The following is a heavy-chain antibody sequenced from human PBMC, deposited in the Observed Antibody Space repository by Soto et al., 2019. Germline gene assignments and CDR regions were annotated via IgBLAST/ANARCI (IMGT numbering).Heavy chain of an antibody. CDR3: AKDDSMITFGGVIVGAFDI. V-gene: IGHV3-9*01. D-gene: IGHD3-16*02. CDR2: ISWNSGSI. Sequence: GGSLRLSCAASGFTFDDYAMHWVRQAPGKGLEWVSGISWNSGSIGYADSVKGRFTISRDNAKNSLYLQMNSLRAEDTALYYCAKDDSMITFGGVIVGAFDIWGQGTVVTVSS. CDR1: GFTFDDYA. J-gene: IGHJ3*02.